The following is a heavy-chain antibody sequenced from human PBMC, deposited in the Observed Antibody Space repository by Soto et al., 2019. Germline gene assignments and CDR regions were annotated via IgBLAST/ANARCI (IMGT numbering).Heavy chain of an antibody. D-gene: IGHD3-10*01. J-gene: IGHJ4*02. CDR2: IYPGDSET. V-gene: IGHV5-51*01. Sequence: GESLKISCKGSGYTFTNYWIGWVRQMPGKGLEWMGIIYPGDSETRYSPSFQGQVTMSADKSISTAYLQWSSLKASDSAMYYCARKYYYGAGTLDYWGQGTLVTVSS. CDR3: ARKYYYGAGTLDY. CDR1: GYTFTNYW.